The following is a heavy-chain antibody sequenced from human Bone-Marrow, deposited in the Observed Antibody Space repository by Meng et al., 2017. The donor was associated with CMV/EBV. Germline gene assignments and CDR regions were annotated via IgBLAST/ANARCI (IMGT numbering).Heavy chain of an antibody. CDR1: GFTFSSYA. J-gene: IGHJ6*02. CDR3: AKDKGEDYYYGMDV. CDR2: IYSGGSST. D-gene: IGHD2-21*01. V-gene: IGHV3-23*03. Sequence: GECLKISCAASGFTFSSYAMSWVRQAPGKGLEWVSVIYSGGSSTYYADSVKGRFTISRDNSKNTLYLQMNSLRAEDTAVYYCAKDKGEDYYYGMDVWGQGTTVTVSS.